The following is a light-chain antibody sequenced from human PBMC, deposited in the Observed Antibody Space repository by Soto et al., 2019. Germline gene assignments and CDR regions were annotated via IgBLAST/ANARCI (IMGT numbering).Light chain of an antibody. V-gene: IGKV3-20*01. CDR1: QYVTNSY. Sequence: EIVLTQSPGTLSLSPGERATLSCRASQYVTNSYLAWYQQKPGQSPRLLIYSASIRATGIPDRFSGSGSGTDFTLTISRLEPEDFAVYYCQQYGSSPWTFGHGAKVEIK. J-gene: IGKJ1*01. CDR2: SAS. CDR3: QQYGSSPWT.